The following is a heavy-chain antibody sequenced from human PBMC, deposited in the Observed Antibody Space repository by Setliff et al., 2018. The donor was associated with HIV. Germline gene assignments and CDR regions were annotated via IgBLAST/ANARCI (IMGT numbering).Heavy chain of an antibody. J-gene: IGHJ3*02. CDR2: IRSKAYGGTT. Sequence: GGSLRLSCTASGFTFGDYAMSWVRQAPGKGLEWVGFIRSKAYGGTTEYAASVKDRLTVSRDDSKSIAYLQFNSLKTEDTAVYYCTRDKGYAFDIWGQGTMVTVSS. V-gene: IGHV3-49*04. CDR1: GFTFGDYA. CDR3: TRDKGYAFDI. D-gene: IGHD5-18*01.